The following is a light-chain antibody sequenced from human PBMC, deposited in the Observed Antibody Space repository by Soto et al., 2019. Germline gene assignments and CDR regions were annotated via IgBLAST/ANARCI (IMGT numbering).Light chain of an antibody. V-gene: IGKV3-15*01. CDR3: QQYNNWPWT. CDR2: GAS. CDR1: QSVRSN. Sequence: EIVMTQSPVALSVSPGERATLSCRASQSVRSNLAWYQQKPGQAPRLLIYGASTRATGFPARFSGSGSGTDFTLTISSLQSEDFAVYYCQQYNNWPWTFGQGTKVDI. J-gene: IGKJ1*01.